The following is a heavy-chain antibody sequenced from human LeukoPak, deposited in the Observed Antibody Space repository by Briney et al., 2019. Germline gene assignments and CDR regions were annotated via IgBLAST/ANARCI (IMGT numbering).Heavy chain of an antibody. D-gene: IGHD2-2*01. J-gene: IGHJ6*03. CDR2: ISGSGGST. CDR1: GFTFSSYA. CDR3: AKRSGGYCSSTSCYPPYYMDV. V-gene: IGHV3-23*01. Sequence: GGSLRLSCAASGFTFSSYAMSWVRQAPGKGLEWVSAISGSGGSTYYADSVKGRFTISRDNSKNTLYLQMNSLRAEDTAVYYCAKRSGGYCSSTSCYPPYYMDVWGKWTTVTVSS.